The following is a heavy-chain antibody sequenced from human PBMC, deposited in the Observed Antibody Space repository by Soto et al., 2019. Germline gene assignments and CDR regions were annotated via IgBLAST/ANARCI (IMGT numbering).Heavy chain of an antibody. V-gene: IGHV3-23*01. D-gene: IGHD3-9*01. Sequence: GGSLRLSCAASGFTFSSYAMSWVRQAPGKGLEWVSAISGSGGSTYYAGSVKGRFTISRDNSKNTLYLQMNSLRAEDTAVYYCAKVETNYDILTGYYREKEYYFDYWGQGTLVTVSS. J-gene: IGHJ4*02. CDR3: AKVETNYDILTGYYREKEYYFDY. CDR2: ISGSGGST. CDR1: GFTFSSYA.